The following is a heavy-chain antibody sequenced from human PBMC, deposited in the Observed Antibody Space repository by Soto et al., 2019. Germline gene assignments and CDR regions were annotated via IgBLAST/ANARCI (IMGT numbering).Heavy chain of an antibody. V-gene: IGHV4-59*01. Sequence: QVHLQESGPGLVRPSETLSLTCSVSGGTISNYYWTWIPQPPGKGLEWIGYIYYTGTTKYTPSLMRRGTMSVDTSENQFSPRLSSAAAANTAVYYWAAELPGHQFDYGGRGTLVTVSS. J-gene: IGHJ4*02. CDR1: GGTISNYY. CDR3: AAELPGHQFDY. CDR2: IYYTGTT. D-gene: IGHD1-7*01.